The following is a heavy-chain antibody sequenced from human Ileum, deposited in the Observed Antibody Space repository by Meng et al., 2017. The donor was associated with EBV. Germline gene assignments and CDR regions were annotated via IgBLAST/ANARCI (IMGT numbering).Heavy chain of an antibody. CDR3: VRDSGYTRSWSGDY. V-gene: IGHV7-4-1*02. Sequence: LVQSGCELKKPGASVKVSCKASGYTFTRNAINWVRQAPGQGLEWMGWISTNTGNPTYAQGFAGRFVFSLDTSVSTAYLQISGLKAEDTAIYYCVRDSGYTRSWSGDYWGQGTLVTVSS. CDR1: GYTFTRNA. CDR2: ISTNTGNP. J-gene: IGHJ4*02. D-gene: IGHD6-13*01.